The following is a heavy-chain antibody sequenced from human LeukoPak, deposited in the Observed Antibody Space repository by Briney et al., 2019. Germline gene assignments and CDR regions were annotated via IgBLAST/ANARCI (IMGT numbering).Heavy chain of an antibody. Sequence: GASVTVSCKASGGTFSSYAISWVRQAPGQGLEWMGGIIPIFGTANYAQKFQGRVTITADKSTSTAYMELSSLRSEDTAVYYCARDQGYYDILTGYYQRYYFDYWGQGTLVTVSS. V-gene: IGHV1-69*06. CDR3: ARDQGYYDILTGYYQRYYFDY. D-gene: IGHD3-9*01. CDR2: IIPIFGTA. J-gene: IGHJ4*02. CDR1: GGTFSSYA.